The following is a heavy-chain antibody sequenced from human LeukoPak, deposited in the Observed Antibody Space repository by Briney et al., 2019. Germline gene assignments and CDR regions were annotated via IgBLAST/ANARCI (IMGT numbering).Heavy chain of an antibody. CDR1: GGTFSSYA. J-gene: IGHJ3*02. CDR3: ARDPYYYDSSGYWFPGGGSGRPRHRSDI. Sequence: GASVKVSCTASGGTFSSYAISWVRQAPGQGLEWMGRIIPILGIANYAQKFQGRVTITADKSTSTAYMELSSLRSEDTAVYYCARDPYYYDSSGYWFPGGGSGRPRHRSDIWGQGTMVTVSS. CDR2: IIPILGIA. D-gene: IGHD3-22*01. V-gene: IGHV1-69*04.